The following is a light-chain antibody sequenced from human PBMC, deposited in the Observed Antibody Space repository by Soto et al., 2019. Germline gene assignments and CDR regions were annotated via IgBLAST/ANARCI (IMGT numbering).Light chain of an antibody. CDR1: HSISSW. Sequence: DIQMTQSPSPPSASVGDSTTITCPSSHSISSWLAWYQQKPGKAPKLLLYDASSLESGVPSRFSGSGSGTEFTLTISSLQPDDFATYYCQQYNSYSRYTFGQGTKLEIK. CDR3: QQYNSYSRYT. J-gene: IGKJ2*01. V-gene: IGKV1-5*01. CDR2: DAS.